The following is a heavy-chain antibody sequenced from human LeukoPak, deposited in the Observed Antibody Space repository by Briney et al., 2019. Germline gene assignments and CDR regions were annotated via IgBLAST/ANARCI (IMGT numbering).Heavy chain of an antibody. V-gene: IGHV3-7*01. CDR3: ARVRDAYNYFHY. CDR1: GLTFSNSW. CDR2: IKQDGSDK. Sequence: GGSLRLSCVASGLTFSNSWMSWVRQAPGKGLQWVANIKQDGSDKYYVDSVKGRFTISRDNAKNSVFLQMSSLRAEDTAVYYCARVRDAYNYFHYWGQGTLVTVSS. D-gene: IGHD1-14*01. J-gene: IGHJ4*02.